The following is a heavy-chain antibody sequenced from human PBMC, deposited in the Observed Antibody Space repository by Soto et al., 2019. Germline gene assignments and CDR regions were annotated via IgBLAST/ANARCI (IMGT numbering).Heavy chain of an antibody. CDR1: GDSIIRSF. Sequence: QVQLQESGPRLVKSSETLSLVCSVSGDSIIRSFWGWIRQSPGKGLEYIGYISDSGVTDYDPSLMSRVTSAVDTSKNQFSLALTSVTAADTAMYYCARGAVDFSGPDSFDIWGQGTMVTVSA. CDR2: ISDSGVT. J-gene: IGHJ3*02. D-gene: IGHD2-15*01. CDR3: ARGAVDFSGPDSFDI. V-gene: IGHV4-59*01.